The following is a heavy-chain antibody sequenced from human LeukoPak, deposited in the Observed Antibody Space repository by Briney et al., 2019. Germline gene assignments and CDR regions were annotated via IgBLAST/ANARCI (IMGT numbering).Heavy chain of an antibody. Sequence: ASVKVSCKVSGYTLTELSMHWVRQAPGKGLEWMGSFDPEDGETIYAQKFQGRVTMTEDTSTDTAYMELSSLRSEDTAVYYCATGQQWLVRWFDPWGQGTLVTVSS. CDR3: ATGQQWLVRWFDP. J-gene: IGHJ5*02. V-gene: IGHV1-24*01. D-gene: IGHD6-19*01. CDR1: GYTLTELS. CDR2: FDPEDGET.